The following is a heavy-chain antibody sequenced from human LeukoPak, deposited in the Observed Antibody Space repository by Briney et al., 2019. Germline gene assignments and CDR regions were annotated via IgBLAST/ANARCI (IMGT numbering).Heavy chain of an antibody. CDR1: GFTFSSYG. CDR3: ATDYDSSGYYSAV. CDR2: IRYDGSNK. Sequence: GGSLRLSCAASGFTFSSYGMHWVRQAPGKGLEWVAFIRYDGSNKYYADSVKGRFTISRDNSKNTLYLQMNSLRAEDTAVYYCATDYDSSGYYSAVWGQGTLVTVSS. V-gene: IGHV3-30*02. D-gene: IGHD3-22*01. J-gene: IGHJ4*02.